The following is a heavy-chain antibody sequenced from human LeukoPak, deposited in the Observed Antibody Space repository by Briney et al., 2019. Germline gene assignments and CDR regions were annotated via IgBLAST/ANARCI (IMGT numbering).Heavy chain of an antibody. CDR1: GFTFSTYG. V-gene: IGHV3-48*04. Sequence: RGSLRLSCAASGFTFSTYGMNWVRPAPGKGLDWVSFISSSGSTIHYADSVNGRFTTSRDNAKDSLYLQMNSLRAEDTAVYYCTRRLGYWGQGTLVTVSS. CDR3: TRRLGY. CDR2: ISSSGSTI. J-gene: IGHJ4*02.